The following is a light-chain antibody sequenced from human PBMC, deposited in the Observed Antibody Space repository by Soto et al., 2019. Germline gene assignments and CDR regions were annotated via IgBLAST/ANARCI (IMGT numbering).Light chain of an antibody. J-gene: IGKJ1*01. V-gene: IGKV1-39*01. Sequence: DTQMTQSPSSLSASVGDRVTITCRASQDISMYLNWYQQKPGKAPMLLIHDASSLHRGVPSRFSGSGSGTDFTLSITNLQPEDFATYYCQQSYFDLWTFGQGTKVEMK. CDR3: QQSYFDLWT. CDR1: QDISMY. CDR2: DAS.